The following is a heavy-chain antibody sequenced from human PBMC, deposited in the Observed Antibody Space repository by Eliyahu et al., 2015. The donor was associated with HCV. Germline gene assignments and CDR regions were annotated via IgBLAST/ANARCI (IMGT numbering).Heavy chain of an antibody. CDR3: ARDFGEGYDSSGYSLSN. Sequence: QVQLVQSGAEVKKPGSSVKVSCKASGGTFSSYAISWVRQAPGQGLEWMGRIIPILGIANYAQKFQGRVTITADKSTSTAYMELSSLRSEDTAVYYCARDFGEGYDSSGYSLSNWGQGTLVTVSS. V-gene: IGHV1-69*04. D-gene: IGHD3-22*01. CDR2: IIPILGIA. CDR1: GGTFSSYA. J-gene: IGHJ4*02.